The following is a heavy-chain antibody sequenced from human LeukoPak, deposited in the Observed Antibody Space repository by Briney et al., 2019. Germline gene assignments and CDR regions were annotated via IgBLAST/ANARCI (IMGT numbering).Heavy chain of an antibody. D-gene: IGHD2-15*01. V-gene: IGHV3-23*01. CDR2: ISGSGGST. J-gene: IGHJ4*02. Sequence: GGSLRLSCAVSGFTFSSYAMSWVRQAPGKGLEWVSVISGSGGSTDYADSVKGRFTISRDNSKNTLYLQMNSLRAEDTAVYYCAKKPLGYCSGGSCYPFDYWGQGTLVTVSS. CDR3: AKKPLGYCSGGSCYPFDY. CDR1: GFTFSSYA.